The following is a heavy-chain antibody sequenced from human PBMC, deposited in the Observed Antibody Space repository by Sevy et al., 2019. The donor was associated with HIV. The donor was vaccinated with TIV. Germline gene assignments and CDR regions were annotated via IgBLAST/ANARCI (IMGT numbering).Heavy chain of an antibody. CDR2: ISYDGSNK. D-gene: IGHD2-15*01. J-gene: IGHJ6*03. V-gene: IGHV3-30-3*01. CDR1: GFTFSSYA. Sequence: GGSLRLSCAASGFTFSSYAMHWVRQAPGKGLEWVAVISYDGSNKYYADSVKGRFTISRDNSKNTLYLQMNSLRAEDTAVYYCARGAGGGSSKGYMDVWGIGTTVTVSS. CDR3: ARGAGGGSSKGYMDV.